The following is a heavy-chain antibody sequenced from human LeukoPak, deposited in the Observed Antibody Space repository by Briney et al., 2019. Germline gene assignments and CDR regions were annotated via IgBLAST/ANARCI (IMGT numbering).Heavy chain of an antibody. CDR3: SSSLGDYFDY. CDR1: GFTFGIYA. D-gene: IGHD6-13*01. J-gene: IGHJ4*02. CDR2: IGPSGSNI. Sequence: GGSLRLSCAASGFTFGIYAMNWVRQAPGKGLEWVSYIGPSGSNIYYADSVKGRFTISRDNAKDSLYLQMNSLRAEDTAVYYCSSSLGDYFDYWGQGTLVTVSS. V-gene: IGHV3-48*01.